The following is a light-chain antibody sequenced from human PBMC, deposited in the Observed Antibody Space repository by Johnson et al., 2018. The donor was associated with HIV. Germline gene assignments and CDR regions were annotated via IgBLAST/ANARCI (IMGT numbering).Light chain of an antibody. J-gene: IGLJ1*01. Sequence: QSVLTQPPSVSAAPGQRVTISCSGSSSNIGNNYVSWYQQLPGTAPKLLIYENNKRPSGIPDRFSGSTSGTSATLGITGLQTGDEADYYCGTWDSSLSAGGVFGTGTEVTVL. CDR2: ENN. CDR1: SSNIGNNY. V-gene: IGLV1-51*02. CDR3: GTWDSSLSAGGV.